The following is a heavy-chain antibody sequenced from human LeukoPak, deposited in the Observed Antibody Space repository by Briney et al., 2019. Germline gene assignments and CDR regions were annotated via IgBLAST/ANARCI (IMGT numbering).Heavy chain of an antibody. CDR1: GFTFSSYG. J-gene: IGHJ4*02. Sequence: GGSLRLSCAASGFTFSSYGMHWVRQAPGKGLEWVAVISYDGSNKYYADSVKGRFTISRDNSKNALYLQMNSLRAEDTAVYYCAKEDDSSGYYYRPASFDYWGRGTLVTVSS. V-gene: IGHV3-30*18. CDR2: ISYDGSNK. CDR3: AKEDDSSGYYYRPASFDY. D-gene: IGHD3-22*01.